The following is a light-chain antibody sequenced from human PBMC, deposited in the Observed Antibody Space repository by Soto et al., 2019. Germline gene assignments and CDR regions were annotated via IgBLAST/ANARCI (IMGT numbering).Light chain of an antibody. CDR3: QQYGSSFT. V-gene: IGKV3-20*01. Sequence: EIVLTQSPDTLSLSPGERATLSCRASQSVSSSYLAWYQQKPGQAPRLLIYGASSRATGIPDRFSGSGSGTDFTRTISRLEPEDFAVYYCQQYGSSFTFGPGTKVDIK. CDR2: GAS. CDR1: QSVSSSY. J-gene: IGKJ3*01.